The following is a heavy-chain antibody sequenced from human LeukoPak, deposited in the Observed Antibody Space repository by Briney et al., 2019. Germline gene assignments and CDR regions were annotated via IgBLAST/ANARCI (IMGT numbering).Heavy chain of an antibody. CDR2: ISGSGGST. D-gene: IGHD2-21*02. CDR3: AKDRRNPLLLFYYFDY. V-gene: IGHV3-23*01. CDR1: GFTFSSYS. Sequence: PGGSLRLSCAASGFTFSSYSMNWVRQAPGKGLEWVSAISGSGGSTYYADSVKGRFTISRDNSKNTLYLQMNSLRAEDTAVYYCAKDRRNPLLLFYYFDYWGQGTLVTVSS. J-gene: IGHJ4*02.